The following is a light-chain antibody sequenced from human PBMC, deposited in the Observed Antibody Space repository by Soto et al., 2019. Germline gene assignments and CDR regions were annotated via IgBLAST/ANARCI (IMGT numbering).Light chain of an antibody. CDR2: GAS. CDR3: QQYNDWPPIT. J-gene: IGKJ5*01. Sequence: EIVMTQSPGTLSVSPGERATLSCRVSQSISGNLVWYQQKPGQAPRLPIYGASTRATGIPDRFSGSGSGTDFTLTISRLEPEDFAVYYCQQYNDWPPITFGQGTRLEI. V-gene: IGKV3-15*01. CDR1: QSISGN.